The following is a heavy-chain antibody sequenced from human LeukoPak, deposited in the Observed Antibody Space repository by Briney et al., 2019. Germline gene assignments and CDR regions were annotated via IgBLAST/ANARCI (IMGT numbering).Heavy chain of an antibody. D-gene: IGHD3-10*01. Sequence: GGTLRLSCAASGFTFSTYGVSWVRQAPGKGLEWVSAISSSDSTYNVDSVKGRFTISRDNSKNTLYLQMNSLRAEDTALYYCAKEGQYGSGSFRAFDIWGQGTMVTVSS. CDR2: ISSSDST. CDR3: AKEGQYGSGSFRAFDI. J-gene: IGHJ3*02. V-gene: IGHV3-23*01. CDR1: GFTFSTYG.